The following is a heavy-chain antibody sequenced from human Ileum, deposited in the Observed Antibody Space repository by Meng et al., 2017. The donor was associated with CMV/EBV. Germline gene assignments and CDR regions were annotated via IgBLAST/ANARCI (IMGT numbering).Heavy chain of an antibody. Sequence: LTCAGSGDSVSSINWWRWVRQPPGKGLEWIGEIHHTGSTSYNPSLKSRVTLSVDKSKNQFSLKMSSVTAADTAVYYCARAGNHRVGDYWGQGTLVTVSS. CDR1: GDSVSSINW. J-gene: IGHJ4*02. CDR2: IHHTGST. V-gene: IGHV4-4*02. CDR3: ARAGNHRVGDY. D-gene: IGHD1-14*01.